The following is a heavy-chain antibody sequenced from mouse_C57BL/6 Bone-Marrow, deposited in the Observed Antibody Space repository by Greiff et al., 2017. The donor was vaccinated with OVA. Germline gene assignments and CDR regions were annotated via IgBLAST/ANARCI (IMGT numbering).Heavy chain of an antibody. D-gene: IGHD1-1*01. Sequence: QVQLKESGAELARPGASVKLSCKASGYTFTSYGISWVKQRTGQGLEWIGEIYPRSGNTYYNEKFKGKATLTADKSSSTAYMELRSLTSEDSAVYFCARDYYGSSLWFAYWGQGTLVTVSA. J-gene: IGHJ3*01. CDR2: IYPRSGNT. CDR3: ARDYYGSSLWFAY. V-gene: IGHV1-81*01. CDR1: GYTFTSYG.